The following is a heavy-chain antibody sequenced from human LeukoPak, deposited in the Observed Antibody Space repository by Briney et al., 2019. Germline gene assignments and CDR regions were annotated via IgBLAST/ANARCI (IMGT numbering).Heavy chain of an antibody. D-gene: IGHD3-22*01. CDR3: ARDTQLYYDSSGYPLPLFDY. Sequence: SQTLSLTCAISGDSVSSNSAAWNWIRQSPSRGLEWLGRTYYRSKWYNDYAVSVKSRITINPDTSKNQFSLQLNSVTPEDTAVYYCARDTQLYYDSSGYPLPLFDYWGQGTLVTVSS. CDR1: GDSVSSNSAA. CDR2: TYYRSKWYN. V-gene: IGHV6-1*01. J-gene: IGHJ4*02.